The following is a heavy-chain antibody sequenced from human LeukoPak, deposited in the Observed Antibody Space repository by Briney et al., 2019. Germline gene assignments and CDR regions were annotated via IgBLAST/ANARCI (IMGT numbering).Heavy chain of an antibody. CDR3: ALYYYDSSGYYSNDAFDI. CDR2: IIPIFGRA. V-gene: IGHV1-69*13. J-gene: IGHJ3*02. D-gene: IGHD3-22*01. CDR1: GGTFRSYV. Sequence: ASVKVSCKASGGTFRSYVITWVRQAPGQGLEWMGGIIPIFGRADYAQKFQGRVMITADESTSTAYMELSSLRSEDTDVYYCALYYYDSSGYYSNDAFDIWGHGTMVTVSS.